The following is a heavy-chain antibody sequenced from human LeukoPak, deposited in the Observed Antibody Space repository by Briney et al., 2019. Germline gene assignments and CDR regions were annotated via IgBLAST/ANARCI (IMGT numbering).Heavy chain of an antibody. D-gene: IGHD3-16*01. CDR2: ISSSSSTI. CDR1: GFTFSSYS. CDR3: ARDFLHLGG. V-gene: IGHV3-48*04. Sequence: GGSLRLSCAASGFTFSSYSMNWVRQAPGKGLEWVSYISSSSSTIYYADSVKGRFTISRDNAKNTLYLQMSSLRAEDTAVYYCARDFLHLGGWGQGTMVTVSS. J-gene: IGHJ3*01.